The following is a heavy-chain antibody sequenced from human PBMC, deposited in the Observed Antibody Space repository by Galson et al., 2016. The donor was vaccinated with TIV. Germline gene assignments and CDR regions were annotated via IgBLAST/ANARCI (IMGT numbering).Heavy chain of an antibody. V-gene: IGHV3-33*01. Sequence: SLRLSCAASGFTFSAFGMHWVRQAPGKGLEWVAVIWYDGSNKYYADSVKGRSTISRDNSKNTLYLQMNSLRAEDTAVYFCASETTMTTFDIWGQGTMVTVSS. CDR1: GFTFSAFG. J-gene: IGHJ3*02. CDR2: IWYDGSNK. D-gene: IGHD4-17*01. CDR3: ASETTMTTFDI.